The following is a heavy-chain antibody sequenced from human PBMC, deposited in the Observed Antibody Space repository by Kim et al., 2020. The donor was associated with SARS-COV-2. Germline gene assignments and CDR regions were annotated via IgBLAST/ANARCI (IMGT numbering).Heavy chain of an antibody. CDR1: GFTFSSYS. CDR2: ISSSSSYI. V-gene: IGHV3-21*01. CDR3: ARDLRPVNTIFGVVFPPYYGMDV. J-gene: IGHJ6*02. Sequence: GGSLRLSCAASGFTFSSYSMNWVRQAPGKGLEWVSSISSSSSYIYYADSVKGRFTISRDNAKNSLYLQMNSLRAEDTAVYYCARDLRPVNTIFGVVFPPYYGMDVWGQGTTVTVSS. D-gene: IGHD3-3*01.